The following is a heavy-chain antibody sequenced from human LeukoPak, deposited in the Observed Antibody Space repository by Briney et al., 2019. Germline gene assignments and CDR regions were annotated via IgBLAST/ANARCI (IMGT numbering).Heavy chain of an antibody. J-gene: IGHJ4*02. CDR2: IKQDGSEK. V-gene: IGHV3-7*04. CDR3: ARGVRSVVVPAAMDYYFDY. CDR1: GFTFSSYW. D-gene: IGHD2-2*01. Sequence: GGSLRLSCAASGFTFSSYWMSWVRQAPGKGLEWVANIKQDGSEKYYVDSVKGRFTISRDNAKNSLYLQMNRLRAEDTAVYYCARGVRSVVVPAAMDYYFDYWGQGTLVTVSS.